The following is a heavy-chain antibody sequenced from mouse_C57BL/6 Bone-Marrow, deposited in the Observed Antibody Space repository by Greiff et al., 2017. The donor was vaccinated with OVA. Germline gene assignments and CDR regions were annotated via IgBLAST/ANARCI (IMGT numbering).Heavy chain of an antibody. CDR1: GFTFSDYG. CDR3: ARGRRYYAMDD. V-gene: IGHV5-17*01. CDR2: ISSGSSTI. Sequence: EVQRVESGGGLVKPGGSLKLSCAASGFTFSDYGMHWVRQAPEKGLEWVAYISSGSSTIYYADTVKGRFTISRDNAKNTLFLQMTSLRSEDTAMYYCARGRRYYAMDDWGQGTSVTVAS. J-gene: IGHJ4*01.